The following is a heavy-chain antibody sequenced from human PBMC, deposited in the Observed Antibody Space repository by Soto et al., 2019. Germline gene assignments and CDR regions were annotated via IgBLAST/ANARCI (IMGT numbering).Heavy chain of an antibody. CDR1: GYSFTSYW. CDR3: ARVLRYFDWLPGPLDAFDI. Sequence: GESLKISCKGSGYSFTSYWISWVRQMPGKGLEWMGRIDPSDSYTNYSPSFQGHVTTSADKSISTAYLQWSSLKASDTAMYYCARVLRYFDWLPGPLDAFDIWGQGTMVTVSS. V-gene: IGHV5-10-1*01. J-gene: IGHJ3*02. D-gene: IGHD3-9*01. CDR2: IDPSDSYT.